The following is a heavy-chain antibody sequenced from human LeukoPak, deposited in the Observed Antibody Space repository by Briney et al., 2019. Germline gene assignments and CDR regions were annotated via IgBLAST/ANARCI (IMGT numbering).Heavy chain of an antibody. D-gene: IGHD6-13*01. CDR3: ARESARRVAAAGTFDY. V-gene: IGHV1-46*01. Sequence: GASVKVSCKASGYTFTSYYMHWVRQAPGQGLEWMGIINPSGGSTSYAQKFQGRVTMTRDMSTSTVYMELSSLRSEDTAVYYCARESARRVAAAGTFDYWGQGTLVTVSS. CDR2: INPSGGST. CDR1: GYTFTSYY. J-gene: IGHJ4*02.